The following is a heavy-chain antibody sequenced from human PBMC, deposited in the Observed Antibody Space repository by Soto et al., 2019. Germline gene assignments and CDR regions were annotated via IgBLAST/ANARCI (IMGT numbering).Heavy chain of an antibody. CDR3: ARLVYDTRLNYMYFDF. D-gene: IGHD3-10*01. CDR1: GYSISSGYY. CDR2: MYHSGST. Sequence: PSETLSLTCAVSGYSISSGYYWGWIRQPPGKGLEWIGSMYHSGSTDYNPSLKSRITISVDTSKNQFSLKLRSATAADTAVYFCARLVYDTRLNYMYFDFWGQGALVTVSS. J-gene: IGHJ4*02. V-gene: IGHV4-38-2*01.